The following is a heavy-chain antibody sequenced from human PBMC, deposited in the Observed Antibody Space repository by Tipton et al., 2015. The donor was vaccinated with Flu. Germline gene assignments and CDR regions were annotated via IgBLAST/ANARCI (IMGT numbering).Heavy chain of an antibody. V-gene: IGHV4-59*01. CDR3: ARDVYSSGWYGGLSGSWFDP. D-gene: IGHD6-19*01. CDR1: GASISSYY. Sequence: TLSLTCTVSGASISSYYWTWIRQTPGKGLEWIGYIFHSGTTKYNPSLKSRVTISVDMSKNQFSLKLGSVIAADTAVYYCARDVYSSGWYGGLSGSWFDPWGQGTLVTVSS. CDR2: IFHSGTT. J-gene: IGHJ5*02.